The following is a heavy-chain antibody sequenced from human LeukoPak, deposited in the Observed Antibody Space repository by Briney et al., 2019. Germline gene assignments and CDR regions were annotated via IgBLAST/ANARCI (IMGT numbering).Heavy chain of an antibody. D-gene: IGHD5-12*01. CDR2: IRSKANSYAT. J-gene: IGHJ6*03. Sequence: GGSLRLSCAASGFTFSGSAMHWVRQASGKGLEWVGRIRSKANSYATAYAASVKGRFTISRDDSKNAAYLQMNSLKTEDTAVYYCTRDSGYNPVDYYYYCMDVWGKGTTVTVSS. CDR3: TRDSGYNPVDYYYYCMDV. V-gene: IGHV3-73*01. CDR1: GFTFSGSA.